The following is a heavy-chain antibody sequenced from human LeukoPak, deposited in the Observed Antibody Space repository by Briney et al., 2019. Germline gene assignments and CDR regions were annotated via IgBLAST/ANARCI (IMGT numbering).Heavy chain of an antibody. CDR3: AKGSRYDSSGYYYGY. D-gene: IGHD3-22*01. V-gene: IGHV3-23*01. CDR2: ISGSGGST. J-gene: IGHJ4*02. Sequence: PGGSLRLSCAASGFTFSSYAMSWVRQAPGKGLEWVSAISGSGGSTYYADSVKGRFTISRDNSKNTLYLQMNSLRAEDTAVYYCAKGSRYDSSGYYYGYWGQGTLVTVSS. CDR1: GFTFSSYA.